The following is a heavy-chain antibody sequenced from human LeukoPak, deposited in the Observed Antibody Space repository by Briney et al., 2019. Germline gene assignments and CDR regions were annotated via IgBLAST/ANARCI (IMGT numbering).Heavy chain of an antibody. Sequence: PSETLSLTCTVSGGSISSYYWSWIRQPPGKGLEWIGEIYHTGSTNYSPSLKNRVTITIDTSKNQFSLKLRSVTAADTAVYYCARRSHYDSAAGWAYWGQGTLVTVSS. CDR1: GGSISSYY. CDR2: IYHTGST. J-gene: IGHJ4*02. CDR3: ARRSHYDSAAGWAY. V-gene: IGHV4-34*01. D-gene: IGHD5-12*01.